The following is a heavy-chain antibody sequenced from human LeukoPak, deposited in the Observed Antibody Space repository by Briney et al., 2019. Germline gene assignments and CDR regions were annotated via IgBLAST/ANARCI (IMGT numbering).Heavy chain of an antibody. CDR3: AKHQISSSWYAY. CDR2: IRATGGRT. D-gene: IGHD6-13*01. Sequence: GGSLSLSCAASRFTFCSYAMSWGRQAPEKGVEWVSAIRATGGRTNYADSVRRRFTISRDNSKNTLYLQMHSLRAEDSAVYYCAKHQISSSWYAYWGQGLLVTVSS. V-gene: IGHV3-23*01. CDR1: RFTFCSYA. J-gene: IGHJ4*02.